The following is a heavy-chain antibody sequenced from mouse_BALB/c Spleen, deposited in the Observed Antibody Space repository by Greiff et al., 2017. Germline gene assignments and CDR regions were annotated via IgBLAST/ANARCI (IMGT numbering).Heavy chain of an antibody. CDR3: ARRGPLYVDV. Sequence: VQLQQPGAELVKPGASVKLSCKASGYTFTSYWMHWVKQRPGQGLEWIGEINPSNGRTNYNEKFKSKATLTVDKSSSTAYMQLSSLTSEDSAVYYSARRGPLYVDVWGAGTTVTGSS. CDR1: GYTFTSYW. CDR2: INPSNGRT. J-gene: IGHJ1*01. V-gene: IGHV1S81*02.